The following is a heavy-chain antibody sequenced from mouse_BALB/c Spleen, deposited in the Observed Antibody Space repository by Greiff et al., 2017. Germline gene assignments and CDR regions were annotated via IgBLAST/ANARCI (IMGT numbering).Heavy chain of an antibody. CDR1: GFTFSSYA. CDR2: ISSGGSYT. Sequence: EVQGVESGGGLVKPGGSLKLSCAASGFTFSSYAMSWVSQSPEKRLEWVAVISSGGSYTYSPDTVKGRVTISGDNAKNTLYLEMSSLRSEDTAMYYCARESSSWGGWLAYWGQGTLVTVAA. V-gene: IGHV5-9-4*01. D-gene: IGHD1-1*01. J-gene: IGHJ3*01. CDR3: ARESSSWGGWLAY.